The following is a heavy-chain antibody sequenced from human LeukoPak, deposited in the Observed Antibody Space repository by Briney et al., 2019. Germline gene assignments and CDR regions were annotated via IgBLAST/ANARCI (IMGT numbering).Heavy chain of an antibody. CDR1: GFTFSSYW. J-gene: IGHJ6*03. CDR3: ARISSYIVVVPAARPYYMDV. Sequence: PGGSLRLSCAASGFTFSSYWMSGVRQAPGKGLEWVANIKQDGSEKYYVDSVKGRFTISRDNAKNSLYLQMNSLRAEDTAVYYCARISSYIVVVPAARPYYMDVWGKGTTVTVSS. V-gene: IGHV3-7*01. D-gene: IGHD2-2*01. CDR2: IKQDGSEK.